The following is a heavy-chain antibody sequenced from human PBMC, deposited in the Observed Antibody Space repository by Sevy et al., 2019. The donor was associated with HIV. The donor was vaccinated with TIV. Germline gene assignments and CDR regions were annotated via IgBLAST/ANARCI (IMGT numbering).Heavy chain of an antibody. Sequence: SETLSLTCTVSGGSISSSSIYWGWFRQSPGKGLDYIGSIFHSGDTYYNPSLKSRVTISVDTSKNQFSLKMTSVTVADTAVYYCARHFYSNGMDVWGQGTTVTVSS. CDR2: IFHSGDT. J-gene: IGHJ6*02. CDR3: ARHFYSNGMDV. CDR1: GGSISSSSIY. D-gene: IGHD1-26*01. V-gene: IGHV4-39*01.